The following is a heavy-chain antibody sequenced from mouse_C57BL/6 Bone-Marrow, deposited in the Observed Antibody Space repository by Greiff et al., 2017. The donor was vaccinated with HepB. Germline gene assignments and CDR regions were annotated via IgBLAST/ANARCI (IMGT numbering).Heavy chain of an antibody. D-gene: IGHD2-10*02. CDR2: INYDGSST. CDR1: GFTFSDYY. V-gene: IGHV5-16*01. CDR3: ARGLYGYWYFDV. J-gene: IGHJ1*03. Sequence: EVMLVESEGGLVQPGSSMKLSCTASGFTFSDYYMAWVRQVPEKGLEWVANINYDGSSTYYLDSLKSRFIISRDNAKNILYLQMRSLKSEDTSTYYCARGLYGYWYFDVWGTGTTVTVSS.